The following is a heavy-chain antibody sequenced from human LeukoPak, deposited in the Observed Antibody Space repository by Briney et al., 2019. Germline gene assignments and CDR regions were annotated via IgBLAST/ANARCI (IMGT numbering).Heavy chain of an antibody. CDR1: GFTLSSYW. Sequence: GRSLRLSCAASGFTLSSYWMIWVRQAPGKGLEWVANIKQDGSEISYVDSVKGRFTISRDNAKNSLYLQMNSLRAEDTAVYYCVRGNPFGGYWGQGTLVTVSS. J-gene: IGHJ4*02. CDR2: IKQDGSEI. V-gene: IGHV3-7*03. D-gene: IGHD2-15*01. CDR3: VRGNPFGGY.